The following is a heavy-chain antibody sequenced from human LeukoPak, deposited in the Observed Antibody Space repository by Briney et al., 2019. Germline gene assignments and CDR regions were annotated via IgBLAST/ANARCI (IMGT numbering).Heavy chain of an antibody. CDR2: ISSVSNYI. Sequence: GGSLRLSCAASGFAFNTYTMIWVRQAPGKGLEWVSSISSVSNYIYYADSLKGRFTISRDNAKNSLYLQMNSLRAEDTAVYYCAREDPRATNAYWGQGTLVTASS. CDR3: AREDPRATNAY. CDR1: GFAFNTYT. D-gene: IGHD5-12*01. V-gene: IGHV3-21*01. J-gene: IGHJ4*02.